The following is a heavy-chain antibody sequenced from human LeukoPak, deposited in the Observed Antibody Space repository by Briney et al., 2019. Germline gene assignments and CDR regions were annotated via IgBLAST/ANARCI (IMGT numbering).Heavy chain of an antibody. Sequence: VRSLRLSCAASGFTFDDYAMHWVRQAPGKGLEWVSGISWNSGSIGYADSVKGRFTISRDNAKNSLYLQMNSLRAEDTALYYCAKDILHIAGAFDYWGQGTLVTVSS. CDR3: AKDILHIAGAFDY. CDR2: ISWNSGSI. CDR1: GFTFDDYA. D-gene: IGHD6-13*01. V-gene: IGHV3-9*01. J-gene: IGHJ4*02.